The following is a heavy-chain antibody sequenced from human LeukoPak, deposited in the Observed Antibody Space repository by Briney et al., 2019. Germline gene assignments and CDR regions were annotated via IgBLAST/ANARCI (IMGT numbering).Heavy chain of an antibody. CDR1: GYIFNNFD. V-gene: IGHV1-8*01. CDR2: MSPVSGIG. CDR3: ARAPMGTAALY. J-gene: IGHJ4*02. D-gene: IGHD2-2*01. Sequence: GASVKVSCKASGYIFNNFDINWVRQAPRQGLEWMGWMSPVSGIGGSAQRFQGRVTLTRDTSISTAYMEVSNLRSDDTAFYYCARAPMGTAALYWGQGTLVTVSS.